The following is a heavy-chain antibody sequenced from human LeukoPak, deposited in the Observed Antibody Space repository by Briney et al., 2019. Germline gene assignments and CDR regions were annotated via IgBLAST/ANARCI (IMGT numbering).Heavy chain of an antibody. CDR2: IFYSGNT. Sequence: PSETLSLTCAVYGGSFSGYYWSWIRQPPGKGLEWIASIFYSGNTYYNPSLTSRVTISVDTSKNQFSLKLSSVTAADTAVYYCATTASQCTSVSCPLWVDPWGQGALVTVSS. D-gene: IGHD2-8*02. CDR3: ATTASQCTSVSCPLWVDP. V-gene: IGHV4-34*12. CDR1: GGSFSGYY. J-gene: IGHJ5*02.